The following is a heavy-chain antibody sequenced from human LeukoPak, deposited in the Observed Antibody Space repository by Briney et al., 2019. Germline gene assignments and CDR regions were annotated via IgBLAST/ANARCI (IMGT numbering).Heavy chain of an antibody. CDR1: GGSISSSNW. CDR3: ARDFPTDYYYYGMDV. CDR2: IYHSGST. V-gene: IGHV4-4*02. Sequence: SETLSLTCAVSGGSISSSNWWSWVRQPPGKGLEWIGEIYHSGSTNYNPSLKSRVTISVDKSKNQFSLKLSSVTAADTAVYYCARDFPTDYYYYGMDVWGQGTTVTVSS. J-gene: IGHJ6*02.